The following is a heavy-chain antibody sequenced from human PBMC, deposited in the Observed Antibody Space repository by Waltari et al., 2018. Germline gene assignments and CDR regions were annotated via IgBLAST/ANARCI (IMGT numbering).Heavy chain of an antibody. CDR3: ARMGAGRAPDY. J-gene: IGHJ4*02. V-gene: IGHV3-7*03. CDR1: GFPFSRYW. Sequence: EVQLVESGGGLVQPGGSLRLSCAASGFPFSRYWRTWFRQAPGTGVGWVATIKPDGSGKFYVDSVKGRFSISRDNAKNSLYLQMNSLRAEDTAIFYCARMGAGRAPDYWGQGTLVTVSS. CDR2: IKPDGSGK. D-gene: IGHD3-16*01.